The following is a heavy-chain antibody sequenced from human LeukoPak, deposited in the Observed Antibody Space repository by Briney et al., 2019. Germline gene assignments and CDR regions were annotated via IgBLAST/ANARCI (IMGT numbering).Heavy chain of an antibody. D-gene: IGHD3-22*01. CDR3: AKDHYYDSSAAFDI. Sequence: GGSLRLSCAVSGLTFSRYAMSWVRQAPGKGLEWVSAISESGSGTYYADSVKGRFTISRDNSKNTLYLQMNSLRAEDTAVYYCAKDHYYDSSAAFDIWGQGTMVTVSS. CDR2: ISESGSGT. J-gene: IGHJ3*02. CDR1: GLTFSRYA. V-gene: IGHV3-23*01.